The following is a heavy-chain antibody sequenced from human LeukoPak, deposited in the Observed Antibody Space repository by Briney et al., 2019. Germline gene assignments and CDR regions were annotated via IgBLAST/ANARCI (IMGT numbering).Heavy chain of an antibody. CDR3: ARARPGAAVFDY. D-gene: IGHD6-13*01. Sequence: GGSLRLSCAASGXTFSSYDMHWVRQATGKGLEWVSAIGTAGDTYYPGSAKGRFTISGENAKNSLYLQMNSLRAGDTAVYYCARARPGAAVFDYWGQGTLVTVSS. V-gene: IGHV3-13*04. J-gene: IGHJ4*02. CDR1: GXTFSSYD. CDR2: IGTAGDT.